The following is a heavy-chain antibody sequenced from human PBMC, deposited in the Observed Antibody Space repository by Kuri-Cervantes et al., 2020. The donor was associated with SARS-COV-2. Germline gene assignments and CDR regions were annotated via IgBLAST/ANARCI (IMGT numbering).Heavy chain of an antibody. CDR2: ISSNGGST. CDR3: AREMTYYYDSGYFDY. D-gene: IGHD3-22*01. V-gene: IGHV3-64*01. CDR1: GFTFSSYA. Sequence: ETLSLTCAASGFTFSSYAMHWVRQAPGKGLEYVSAISSNGGSTYYANSVKGRFTISRDNSKNTLYLQMGSLRAEDMAVYYCAREMTYYYDSGYFDYWGQGTLVTVSS. J-gene: IGHJ4*02.